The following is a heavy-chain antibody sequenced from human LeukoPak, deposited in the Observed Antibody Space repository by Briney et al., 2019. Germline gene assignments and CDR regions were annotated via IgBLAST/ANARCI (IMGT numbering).Heavy chain of an antibody. Sequence: SQTLSLTCTVSGGSISSGGYYWSWIRQPPGKGLEWIGYIYHSGSTYYNPSLKSRVTISVDTSKNQFSLKLSSVTAADTAVYYCARPRFLEWYYMDVWGKGTTVTVSS. CDR2: IYHSGST. V-gene: IGHV4-30-2*01. J-gene: IGHJ6*03. D-gene: IGHD3-3*01. CDR1: GGSISSGGYY. CDR3: ARPRFLEWYYMDV.